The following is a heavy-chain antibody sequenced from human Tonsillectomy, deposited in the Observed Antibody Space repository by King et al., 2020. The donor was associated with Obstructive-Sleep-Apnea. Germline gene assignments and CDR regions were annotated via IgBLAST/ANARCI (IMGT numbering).Heavy chain of an antibody. CDR3: ARVGETTYYYYGMDV. CDR1: GGSISSYY. V-gene: IGHV4-4*07. Sequence: QLQESGPGLVKSSETLSLTCTVSGGSISSYYWSWIRPPAGKGLEWIGRIYTSGSTNYNPSLKSRVTMSVDTSKNQFSLKLSSVTAAEPAVYYCARVGETTYYYYGMDVWGQGTTVTVSS. D-gene: IGHD1-26*01. J-gene: IGHJ6*02. CDR2: IYTSGST.